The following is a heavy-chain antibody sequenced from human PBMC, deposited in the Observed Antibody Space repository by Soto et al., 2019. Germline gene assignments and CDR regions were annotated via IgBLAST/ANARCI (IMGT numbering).Heavy chain of an antibody. CDR3: ARDYYDSSGYLASLGY. CDR2: ISSSSSYI. J-gene: IGHJ4*02. CDR1: GFTFSTYS. V-gene: IGHV3-21*01. D-gene: IGHD3-22*01. Sequence: EVQLVESGGGLVKPGGSLRLSCAASGFTFSTYSMNWVRQAPGKGLEWVSSISSSSSYIYYADSVKGRFTISRDNAKNSLYLQMNSLRVEDTAVYYCARDYYDSSGYLASLGYWGQGTLFTVSS.